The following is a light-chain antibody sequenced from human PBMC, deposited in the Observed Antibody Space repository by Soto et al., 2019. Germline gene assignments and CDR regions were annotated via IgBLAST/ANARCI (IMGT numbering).Light chain of an antibody. CDR3: SSYTSTGTLVV. CDR1: SSDVGGYNF. J-gene: IGLJ2*01. CDR2: DVS. Sequence: QSVLTQPASVSGSPGQLITISCTGTSSDVGGYNFVSWYQQHPGKAPKLMIYDVSNRPSGVSNRFSGSKSGNTASLTISGLQAEDEADYYCSSYTSTGTLVVFGGGTKVTVL. V-gene: IGLV2-14*01.